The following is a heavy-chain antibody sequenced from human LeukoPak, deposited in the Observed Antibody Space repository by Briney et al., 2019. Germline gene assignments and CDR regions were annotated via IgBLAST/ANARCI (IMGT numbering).Heavy chain of an antibody. Sequence: PGGSLRLSCAASGFTFSSYAMSWVRQAPGKGLEWVSAISGSGGSTYYADSVKGRFTISRDNSKNTLYLQMNSLRAEDTAVYYCAKDPRGGHTGRGYCSSTSCSDYWGQGTLVTVSS. CDR1: GFTFSSYA. CDR2: ISGSGGST. CDR3: AKDPRGGHTGRGYCSSTSCSDY. V-gene: IGHV3-23*01. D-gene: IGHD2-2*03. J-gene: IGHJ4*02.